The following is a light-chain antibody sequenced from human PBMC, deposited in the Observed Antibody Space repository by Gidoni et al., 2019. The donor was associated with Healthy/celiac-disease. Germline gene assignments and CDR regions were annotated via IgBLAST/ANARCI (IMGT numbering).Light chain of an antibody. Sequence: DIQITQSPSTLSASVGDRVTIPCRASQSISSWLAWYQQKPGKAPKLLIYKASSLESGVPSRFSGSGSGTEFTLTISSLQPDDFATYYCQQYNSYPFTFXPXTKVDIK. CDR1: QSISSW. V-gene: IGKV1-5*03. CDR2: KAS. J-gene: IGKJ3*01. CDR3: QQYNSYPFT.